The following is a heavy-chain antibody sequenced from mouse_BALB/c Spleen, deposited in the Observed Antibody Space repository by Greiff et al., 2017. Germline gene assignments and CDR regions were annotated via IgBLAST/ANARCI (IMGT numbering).Heavy chain of an antibody. Sequence: DVKLVESGGGLVKPGGSLKLSCAASGFTFSSYAMSWVRQTPEKRLEWVASISSGGSTYYPDSVKGRFTISRDNARNILYLQMSSLRSEDTAMYYCARGEGYDGYYWYFDVWGAGTTVTVSS. CDR1: GFTFSSYA. J-gene: IGHJ1*01. CDR2: ISSGGST. V-gene: IGHV5-6-5*01. D-gene: IGHD2-3*01. CDR3: ARGEGYDGYYWYFDV.